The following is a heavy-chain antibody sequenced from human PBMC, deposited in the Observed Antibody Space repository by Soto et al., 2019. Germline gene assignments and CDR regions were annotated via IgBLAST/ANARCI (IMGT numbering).Heavy chain of an antibody. CDR3: AAWMVRGVIIIDY. J-gene: IGHJ4*02. CDR2: IYYSGGT. V-gene: IGHV4-59*02. D-gene: IGHD3-10*01. Sequence: SETLSLTCTASGGSVSSYYWSWIRQPPGKGLEWIGYIYYSGGTNYNPSLKSRVTISVDTSTNQFSLKLSSVTAADTAVYYCAAWMVRGVIIIDYWGQGTLVTVSS. CDR1: GGSVSSYY.